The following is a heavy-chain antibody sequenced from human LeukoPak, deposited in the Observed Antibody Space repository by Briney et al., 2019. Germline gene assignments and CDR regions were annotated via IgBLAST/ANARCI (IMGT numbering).Heavy chain of an antibody. CDR1: GYSFTSYG. Sequence: ASVKVSCKASGYSFTSYGFSWVRRAPGQGLEWMGWINPNSGATSYAQKFQGRVTMTRDTSISTAYMELSRLRSDDTAVYYCARDLGVITNYWGQGTLVTVSS. CDR2: INPNSGAT. J-gene: IGHJ4*02. CDR3: ARDLGVITNY. V-gene: IGHV1-2*02. D-gene: IGHD2-21*01.